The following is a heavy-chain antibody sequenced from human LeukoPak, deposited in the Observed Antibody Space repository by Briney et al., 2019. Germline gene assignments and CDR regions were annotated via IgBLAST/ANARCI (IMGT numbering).Heavy chain of an antibody. CDR3: VSESGRSDAFDI. V-gene: IGHV4-39*01. J-gene: IGHJ3*02. CDR1: GGSISSSSYY. Sequence: SETLSLTCTVSGGSISSSSYYWGWIRQPPGTGLEWIGSIYYSGSTYYNPSLKSRVTISVDTSKNQFSLKLSSVTAADTAVYYCVSESGRSDAFDIWGQGTMVTVSS. CDR2: IYYSGST. D-gene: IGHD1-26*01.